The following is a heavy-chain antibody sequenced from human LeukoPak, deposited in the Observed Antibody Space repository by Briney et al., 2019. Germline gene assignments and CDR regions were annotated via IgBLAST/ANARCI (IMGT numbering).Heavy chain of an antibody. CDR3: ARGAYYYDSSGYYFDY. V-gene: IGHV4-59*01. CDR2: IYYSGST. CDR1: GVSISSYY. Sequence: SETLSLTCTVSGVSISSYYWSWIRQPPGKGLEWIGYIYYSGSTNYNPSLKSRVTISVDTSKNQFSLKLSSVTAADTAVYYCARGAYYYDSSGYYFDYWGQGTLVTVSS. J-gene: IGHJ4*02. D-gene: IGHD3-22*01.